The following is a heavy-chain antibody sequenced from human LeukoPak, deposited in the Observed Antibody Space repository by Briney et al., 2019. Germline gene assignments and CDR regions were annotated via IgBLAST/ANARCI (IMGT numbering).Heavy chain of an antibody. CDR1: GDSVTSSRYH. V-gene: IGHV4-39*07. CDR2: VYYTGTS. Sequence: SETLSLTCSVSGDSVTSSRYHWGWVRQPPGKGLEWIGTVYYTGTSYYNLSLKSRLTISLDASENQFSLRLTAVTAADTAVYYCARVGMFDPWGQGSLVTVSS. J-gene: IGHJ5*02. CDR3: ARVGMFDP. D-gene: IGHD1-14*01.